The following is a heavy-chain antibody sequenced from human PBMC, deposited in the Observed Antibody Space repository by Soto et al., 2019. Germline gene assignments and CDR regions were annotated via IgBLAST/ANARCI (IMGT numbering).Heavy chain of an antibody. Sequence: SETLSLTCTVSGGSISSGGYYWSCIRQHPGKGLEWIGYIYYSGSTYYNPSLKSRVTISVDTSKNQFSLKLSSVTAADTAVYYCARVYNWNYSLWGQGTLVTVSS. CDR2: IYYSGST. V-gene: IGHV4-31*03. J-gene: IGHJ4*02. CDR3: ARVYNWNYSL. CDR1: GGSISSGGYY. D-gene: IGHD1-1*01.